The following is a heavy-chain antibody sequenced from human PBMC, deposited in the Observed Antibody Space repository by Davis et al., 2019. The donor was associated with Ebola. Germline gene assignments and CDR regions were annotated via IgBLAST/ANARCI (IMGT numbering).Heavy chain of an antibody. Sequence: ASVKVSCKASGYTFTSYAMHWVRQAPGQRLEWMGWINAGNGNTKYSQKFQGRVTMTTDTSTSTAYMELRSLRSDDTAVYYCARDQYCTNGVCYTYYDYWGQGTLVTVSS. CDR3: ARDQYCTNGVCYTYYDY. CDR2: INAGNGNT. J-gene: IGHJ4*02. D-gene: IGHD2-8*01. CDR1: GYTFTSYA. V-gene: IGHV1-3*01.